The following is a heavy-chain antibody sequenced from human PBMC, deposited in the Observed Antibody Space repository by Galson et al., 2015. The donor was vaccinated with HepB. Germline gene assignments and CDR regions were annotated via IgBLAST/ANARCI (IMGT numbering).Heavy chain of an antibody. V-gene: IGHV7-4-1*02. D-gene: IGHD3-10*01. Sequence: SVKVSCQASGYTFSRYAMHGVRQAPGQGLEWMGWIYTNTGHPPYAQGFTGRFVFSLDTSVSTAYLQINSLKADDTAVYYCAREVSMVQGVTATWFDPWGQGSLVTVSS. CDR1: GYTFSRYA. CDR3: AREVSMVQGVTATWFDP. CDR2: IYTNTGHP. J-gene: IGHJ5*02.